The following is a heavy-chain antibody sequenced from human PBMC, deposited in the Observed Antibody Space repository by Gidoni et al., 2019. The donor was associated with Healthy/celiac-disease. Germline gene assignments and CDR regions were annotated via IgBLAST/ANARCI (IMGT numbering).Heavy chain of an antibody. J-gene: IGHJ3*02. V-gene: IGHV4-39*01. D-gene: IGHD3-22*01. CDR2: IYYSGST. CDR3: ASPPRGYYDSSSYLTNAFDI. CDR1: GGSLRRSSYY. Sequence: QLQLQESGPGLVTPSETPSLSCTSPGGSLRRSSYYWGWICQPPGMRLEGMGSIYYSGSTYNNPALKSRVTIAVDTSKNQFSLKLSSVTAADTAVYYCASPPRGYYDSSSYLTNAFDIWGQGTMVTVSS.